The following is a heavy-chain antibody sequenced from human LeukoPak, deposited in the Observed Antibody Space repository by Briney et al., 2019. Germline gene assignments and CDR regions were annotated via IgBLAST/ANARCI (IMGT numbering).Heavy chain of an antibody. CDR3: ARHYGDYPFDY. Sequence: SETLSLTCTVSGGSISSYYWSWIRQPPGKGLEWIGYIYYSGSTNYNPSLKSRVTISVDTSKNQFSLKLSSVTAADTAVYYCARHYGDYPFDYWGQGTLVTVSS. CDR2: IYYSGST. CDR1: GGSISSYY. D-gene: IGHD4-17*01. J-gene: IGHJ4*02. V-gene: IGHV4-59*01.